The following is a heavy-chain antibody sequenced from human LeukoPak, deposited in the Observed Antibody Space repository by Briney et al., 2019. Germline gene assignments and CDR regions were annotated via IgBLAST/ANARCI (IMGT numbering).Heavy chain of an antibody. Sequence: GASVKVSCKASGYTFTDYYMHWVQQAPGKGLEWMGRVDPEDGETIYAEKFQGRVTITADTSTDTAYTELSSLRSEDTAVYYCAAVPAATRDPLDYWGQGTLVTVSS. V-gene: IGHV1-69-2*01. CDR1: GYTFTDYY. CDR2: VDPEDGET. D-gene: IGHD2-2*01. CDR3: AAVPAATRDPLDY. J-gene: IGHJ4*02.